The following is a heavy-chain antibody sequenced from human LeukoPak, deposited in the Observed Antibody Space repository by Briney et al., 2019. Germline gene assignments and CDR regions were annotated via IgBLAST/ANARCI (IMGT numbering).Heavy chain of an antibody. J-gene: IGHJ5*02. Sequence: ASVKVSCKASGYTFTSYDINWVRLATGQGLEWMGWMNPNSGNTGYAQKFQGRVTITRNTSINTAYMELSRLRSDDTAVYYCARGYCSGGSCYSVENWFDPWGQGTLVTVSS. CDR3: ARGYCSGGSCYSVENWFDP. CDR2: MNPNSGNT. V-gene: IGHV1-8*03. CDR1: GYTFTSYD. D-gene: IGHD2-15*01.